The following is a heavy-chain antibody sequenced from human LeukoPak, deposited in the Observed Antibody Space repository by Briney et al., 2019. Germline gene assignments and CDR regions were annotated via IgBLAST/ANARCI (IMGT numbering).Heavy chain of an antibody. D-gene: IGHD4-17*01. CDR2: IIPIFGTA. Sequence: SVKVSCKASGGTFSSYAISWVRQAPGQGLEWMGGIIPIFGTANYAQKFQGRVTITADKSTSTAYMELSSLRSEDTAVYHCATSRDYGDQYYFDYWGQGTLVTVSS. J-gene: IGHJ4*02. CDR3: ATSRDYGDQYYFDY. V-gene: IGHV1-69*06. CDR1: GGTFSSYA.